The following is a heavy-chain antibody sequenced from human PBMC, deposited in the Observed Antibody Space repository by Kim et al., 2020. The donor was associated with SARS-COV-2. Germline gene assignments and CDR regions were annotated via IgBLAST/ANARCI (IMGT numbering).Heavy chain of an antibody. CDR1: GGTFSSYA. Sequence: SVKVSCKASGGTFSSYAISWVRQAPGQGLEWMGGIIPIFGTANYAQKFQGRVTITADESTSTAYMELSSLRSEDTAVYYCAREYFWGNSDAFDIWGQGTMVTVSS. D-gene: IGHD3-16*01. CDR2: IIPIFGTA. J-gene: IGHJ3*02. V-gene: IGHV1-69*13. CDR3: AREYFWGNSDAFDI.